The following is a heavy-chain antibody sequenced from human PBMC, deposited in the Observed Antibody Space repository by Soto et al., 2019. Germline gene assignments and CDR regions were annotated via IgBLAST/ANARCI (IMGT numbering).Heavy chain of an antibody. CDR3: ASDYATRGYFDL. V-gene: IGHV4-59*01. J-gene: IGHJ2*01. CDR2: IYYSGST. Sequence: QVQLQESGPGLVKPSETLSLTCTVSGGSISSYYWSWIRQPPGKGLEWIGYIYYSGSTNYNPSLMSRVTISVDTSKNQFSLKLSSVTAADTAVYYCASDYATRGYFDLWGRGTLVTVSS. CDR1: GGSISSYY. D-gene: IGHD4-17*01.